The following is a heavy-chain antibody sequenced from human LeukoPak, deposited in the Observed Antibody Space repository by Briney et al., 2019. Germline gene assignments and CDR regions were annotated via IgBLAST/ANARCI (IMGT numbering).Heavy chain of an antibody. D-gene: IGHD3-22*01. J-gene: IGHJ5*02. Sequence: SETLSLTCTVSGGSISSYYRSWIRQPAGKGLEWIGRIYTSGSTNYNPSLKSRVTMSVDTSKNQFSLKLSSVTAADTAVYYCARCRIYYDSSGYYGNWFDPWGQGTLVTVSS. CDR1: GGSISSYY. CDR2: IYTSGST. V-gene: IGHV4-4*07. CDR3: ARCRIYYDSSGYYGNWFDP.